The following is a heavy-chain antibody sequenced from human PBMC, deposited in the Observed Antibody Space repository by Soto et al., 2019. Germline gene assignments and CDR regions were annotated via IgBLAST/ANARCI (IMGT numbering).Heavy chain of an antibody. D-gene: IGHD6-13*01. CDR2: IKQDGSEK. CDR3: ATGYSSSWYYFDY. J-gene: IGHJ4*02. CDR1: GFTFSSYW. V-gene: IGHV3-7*03. Sequence: GGSLRLSCAASGFTFSSYWMSWVRQAPGKGLEWVANIKQDGSEKYYVDSVKGRFTISRDNAKNSLYLQMNSLRAEDTAVYYCATGYSSSWYYFDYWGQGTLVTV.